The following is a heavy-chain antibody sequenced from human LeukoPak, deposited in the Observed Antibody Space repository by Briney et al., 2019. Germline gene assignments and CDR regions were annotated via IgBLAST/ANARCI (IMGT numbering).Heavy chain of an antibody. CDR1: AFTFSNYW. J-gene: IGHJ4*02. Sequence: PGGSLRLSCAASAFTFSNYWMSWVRQAPGKGLEGVANIKQDGSEKYYVDSVKGRFTISRDNAKNSLYLQMNSLRAEDTAVYYCARDVYSHGSPIDYWGQGTLVTVSS. CDR2: IKQDGSEK. CDR3: ARDVYSHGSPIDY. D-gene: IGHD5-18*01. V-gene: IGHV3-7*01.